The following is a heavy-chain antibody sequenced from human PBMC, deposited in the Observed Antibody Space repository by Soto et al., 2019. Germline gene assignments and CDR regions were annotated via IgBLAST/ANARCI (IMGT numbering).Heavy chain of an antibody. Sequence: VRLVQSGTEVKKPGASVMVSCKATGYTFANYAIHWVRQAPGQDFEWMGWINAGNGNTRNSQKFQGRVTCTRDTSATTAHMEVGSLRFEDTAVYYCAIDLSSWGLTNGHSGVDVGGQGTTVIVSS. D-gene: IGHD3-16*01. J-gene: IGHJ6*02. CDR3: AIDLSSWGLTNGHSGVDV. V-gene: IGHV1-3*01. CDR1: GYTFANYA. CDR2: INAGNGNT.